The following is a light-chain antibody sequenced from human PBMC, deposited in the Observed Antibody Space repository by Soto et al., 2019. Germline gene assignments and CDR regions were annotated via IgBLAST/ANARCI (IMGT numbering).Light chain of an antibody. V-gene: IGLV2-8*01. CDR1: SSDVGGYNY. CDR2: EVS. J-gene: IGLJ2*01. Sequence: QSALTQPPSASGSPGQSVTISCTGTSSDVGGYNYVSWYQQHPGKAPTLMIYEVSKRPSGVPDRFSGSKSGNTASLTVSGLQAEDEADYYCSSYAGSQGVFGGGTKLTVL. CDR3: SSYAGSQGV.